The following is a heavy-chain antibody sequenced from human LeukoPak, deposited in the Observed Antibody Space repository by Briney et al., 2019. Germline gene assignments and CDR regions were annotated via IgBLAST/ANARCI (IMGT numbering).Heavy chain of an antibody. V-gene: IGHV3-74*01. J-gene: IGHJ4*02. Sequence: GGSLRLSCAASGFTFSSYWVPWVRQAPGKGLVWVSCINSDGSSTSYADSVKGRFTISRDNAKNTLYLQMNSLRAEDTAVYYCARGEYYDFWSGYHNFDYWGQGTLVTVSS. CDR1: GFTFSSYW. D-gene: IGHD3-3*01. CDR3: ARGEYYDFWSGYHNFDY. CDR2: INSDGSST.